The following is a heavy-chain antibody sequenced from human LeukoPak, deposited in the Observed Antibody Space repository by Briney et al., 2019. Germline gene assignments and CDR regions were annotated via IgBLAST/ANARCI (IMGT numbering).Heavy chain of an antibody. D-gene: IGHD4-17*01. CDR2: INTDGSST. V-gene: IGHV3-74*01. Sequence: PGGSLRLSCAASGFTFSSYWMHWVRQAPGKGLVWVSRINTDGSSTSYADFVKGRFTISRDNAKNTLYLQMNSLRAEDTAVYFCARATRYSTVTGDWGQGTLLTVSS. CDR1: GFTFSSYW. J-gene: IGHJ4*02. CDR3: ARATRYSTVTGD.